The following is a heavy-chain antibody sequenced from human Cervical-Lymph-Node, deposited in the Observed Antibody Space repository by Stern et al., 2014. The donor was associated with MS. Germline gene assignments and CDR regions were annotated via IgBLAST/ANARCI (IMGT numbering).Heavy chain of an antibody. Sequence: VQLVQSGAEVKKPGSSVKVSCKASGGIFSDFAISWVRQAPRQGLEWMGGIIPVFGTANYAQKFQGRVTITADESTSTAYMELSSLRSEDTAVYYCARDYDFGNSGYGMDVWGQGTTVTVSS. CDR2: IIPVFGTA. CDR1: GGIFSDFA. D-gene: IGHD1-26*01. CDR3: ARDYDFGNSGYGMDV. J-gene: IGHJ6*02. V-gene: IGHV1-69*01.